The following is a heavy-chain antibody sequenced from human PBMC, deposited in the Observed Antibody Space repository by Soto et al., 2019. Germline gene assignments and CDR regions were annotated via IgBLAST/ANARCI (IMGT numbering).Heavy chain of an antibody. D-gene: IGHD6-19*01. Sequence: QVQLVESGGGVVQPGRSLRLSCAASGFTFSSYAMHWVRQAPGKGLEWVAVISYDGSNKYYADSVKGRFTISRDTAKNPLYLQMNSLRAEDTAVYYCARVGAVAGNYWYFDLWGRGTLVTVSS. CDR1: GFTFSSYA. CDR2: ISYDGSNK. CDR3: ARVGAVAGNYWYFDL. V-gene: IGHV3-30-3*01. J-gene: IGHJ2*01.